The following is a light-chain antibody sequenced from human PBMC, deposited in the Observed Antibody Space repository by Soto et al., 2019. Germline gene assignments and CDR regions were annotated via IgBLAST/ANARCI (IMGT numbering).Light chain of an antibody. J-gene: IGLJ2*01. Sequence: QPVLTQPASVTGATGQRVTISCTGSSSNIGAGYDVHWYQQLPGTAPKLLIYGNSNRPSGVPDRFSGSKSGTSASLAITGLQAEDEADYYCQSYDSSLSGVVFGGGTKLTV. V-gene: IGLV1-40*01. CDR1: SSNIGAGYD. CDR3: QSYDSSLSGVV. CDR2: GNS.